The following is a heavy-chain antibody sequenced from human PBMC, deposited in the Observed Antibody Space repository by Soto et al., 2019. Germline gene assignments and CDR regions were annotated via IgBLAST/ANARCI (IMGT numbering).Heavy chain of an antibody. CDR3: FRGGVTSRTFDY. V-gene: IGHV5-51*01. D-gene: IGHD3-16*01. CDR2: IFPDDSDT. Sequence: GESLKISCKGSGYSFTSYWIGWVRQMPGQGLEWMGIIFPDDSDTRYSPSFQGHVTISVDKSISTAYVQWSSLKASDSAIYYCFRGGVTSRTFDYWGQGTLVTV. J-gene: IGHJ4*02. CDR1: GYSFTSYW.